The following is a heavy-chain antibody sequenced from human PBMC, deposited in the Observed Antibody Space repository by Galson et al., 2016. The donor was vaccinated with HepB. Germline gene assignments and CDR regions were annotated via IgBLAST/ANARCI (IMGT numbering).Heavy chain of an antibody. J-gene: IGHJ5*02. CDR1: GVIFSNHA. V-gene: IGHV3-33*08. Sequence: SLRLSCAVSGVIFSNHAMHWVRQAPGQGLEWVAVTSSDGSNEYYVDSVKGRFAISRDNSKNTLFLQMNSLRAEDTAVYYCASQVFGNYGTWGQGILVTVSS. CDR2: TSSDGSNE. D-gene: IGHD4-17*01. CDR3: ASQVFGNYGT.